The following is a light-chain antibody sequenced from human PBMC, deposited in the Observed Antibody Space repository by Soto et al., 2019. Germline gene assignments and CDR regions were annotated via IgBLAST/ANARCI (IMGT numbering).Light chain of an antibody. Sequence: DIQMTQSPSTLSASVGDSLTITCRASQRVKSFLAWYQQKPGKAPKLLLSAASDLATGVPSGFSGSSSETQFSRTISSLLPDDMATYYCQHYKQVPWTFGQGTKVQIK. CDR2: AAS. J-gene: IGKJ1*01. CDR1: QRVKSF. CDR3: QHYKQVPWT. V-gene: IGKV1-5*01.